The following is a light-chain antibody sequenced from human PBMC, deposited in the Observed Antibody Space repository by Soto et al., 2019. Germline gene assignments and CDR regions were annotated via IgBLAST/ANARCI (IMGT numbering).Light chain of an antibody. CDR1: QSVTNY. J-gene: IGKJ2*01. CDR2: SAS. V-gene: IGKV1-39*01. CDR3: QQSYDTRMYT. Sequence: DIQMTQSPSSLSASVGDRVTITCRASQSVTNYLNWYQQKPGKAPILLIYSASTLQCGVPSRFSGSGSGTDFTLTISTLQPEDFATYFCQQSYDTRMYTFGQGTKLEI.